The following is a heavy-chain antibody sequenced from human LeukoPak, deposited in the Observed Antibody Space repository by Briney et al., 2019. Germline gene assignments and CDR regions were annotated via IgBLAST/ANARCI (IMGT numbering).Heavy chain of an antibody. CDR3: ARAPDFWSGSDI. CDR1: GGTFGSYA. Sequence: SVKVSCKASGGTFGSYAISWVRQAPGQGLEWKGGIIPIFGTANYAQKFQGRVTITADESTSTAYMELSSLRSEDTAVYYCARAPDFWSGSDIWGQGTMVTVSS. J-gene: IGHJ3*02. D-gene: IGHD3-3*01. V-gene: IGHV1-69*13. CDR2: IIPIFGTA.